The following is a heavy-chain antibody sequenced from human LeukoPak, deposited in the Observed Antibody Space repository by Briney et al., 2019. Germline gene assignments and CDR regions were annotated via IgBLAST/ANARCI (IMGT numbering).Heavy chain of an antibody. V-gene: IGHV3-30-3*01. D-gene: IGHD3-10*01. J-gene: IGHJ4*02. CDR2: ISYDGTSK. CDR3: ARASAMEAYGSGSYLDH. Sequence: GGSLRLSCAASGFTFSSYTMHWVRQAPGKGLEWVAIISYDGTSKYYADSVKGRFTISRDNAKTTLYLQMNSLRPEDTAVYSCARASAMEAYGSGSYLDHWGQGTLVTVSS. CDR1: GFTFSSYT.